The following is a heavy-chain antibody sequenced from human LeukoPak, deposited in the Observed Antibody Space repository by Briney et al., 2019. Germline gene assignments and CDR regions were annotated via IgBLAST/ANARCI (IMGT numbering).Heavy chain of an antibody. CDR2: IYYSVST. V-gene: IGHV4-31*03. Sequence: PSQTLSLTCTVSGGSISSGGYYWSWIRQHPGRGLEWIGYIYYSVSTYYNPSLKSRVTISVDTSKNQFSLKLSSVTAADTAVYYCARDGDGSGVAKYWGQGTLVTVSA. CDR1: GGSISSGGYY. D-gene: IGHD5-24*01. J-gene: IGHJ4*02. CDR3: ARDGDGSGVAKY.